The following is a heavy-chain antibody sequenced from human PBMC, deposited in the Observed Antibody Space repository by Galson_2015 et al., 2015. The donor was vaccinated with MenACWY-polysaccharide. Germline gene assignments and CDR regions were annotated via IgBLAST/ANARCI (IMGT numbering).Heavy chain of an antibody. CDR2: ISGSSSTI. CDR1: GFIFSSYN. D-gene: IGHD6-6*01. CDR3: ARVGYASSSTDY. V-gene: IGHV3-48*01. Sequence: SLRLSCAASGFIFSSYNMNRVRQALGKGLEWTSYISGSSSTIFYADSVKGRFTISRDNAKNSLYLQMNSLRAEDTAVYYCARVGYASSSTDYWGQGTLVTVSS. J-gene: IGHJ4*02.